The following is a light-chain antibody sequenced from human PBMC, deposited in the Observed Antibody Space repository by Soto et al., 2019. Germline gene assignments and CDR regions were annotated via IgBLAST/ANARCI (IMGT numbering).Light chain of an antibody. J-gene: IGLJ2*01. V-gene: IGLV2-8*01. CDR1: SSDVGGYNY. CDR3: SAFDGNNNLV. Sequence: QSALTQPPSASGSPGQSVTISCTGTSSDVGGYNYVSWYQQHPGKAPKRMISEVSKRPSGVPDRFSGSKSGNTASLTVSGLQAEDEADYYCSAFDGNNNLVFGGGTTLTVL. CDR2: EVS.